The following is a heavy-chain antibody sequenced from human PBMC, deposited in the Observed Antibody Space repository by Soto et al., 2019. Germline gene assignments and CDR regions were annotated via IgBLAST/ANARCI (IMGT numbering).Heavy chain of an antibody. V-gene: IGHV4-31*03. CDR2: IYYSGST. CDR1: DGSISSGGYY. CDR3: ARNPWMDCSGGSCLSIDY. J-gene: IGHJ4*02. D-gene: IGHD2-15*01. Sequence: PSETMSLTNTVSDGSISSGGYYWSWKRQHPGKGLEWIGYIYYSGSTYYNPSLKSRVTISVDTSKNQCSLKLSSVTAADTAVYYCARNPWMDCSGGSCLSIDYWGQGTLVTVSS.